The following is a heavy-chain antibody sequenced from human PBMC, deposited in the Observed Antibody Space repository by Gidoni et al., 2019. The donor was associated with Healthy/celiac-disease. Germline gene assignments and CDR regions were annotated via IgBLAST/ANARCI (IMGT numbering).Heavy chain of an antibody. J-gene: IGHJ4*02. D-gene: IGHD3-22*01. CDR2: ISGSGGST. CDR3: AKVGSMIVVVMGY. Sequence: EVQRLESGGGLVQPGGSLRLSCAASGFTFSSYAMSWVSQAPGKGLGWVSAISGSGGSTYYADSVKGRFTISRDNSKNTLYLQMNSLRAEDTAVYYCAKVGSMIVVVMGYWGQGTLVTVSS. V-gene: IGHV3-23*01. CDR1: GFTFSSYA.